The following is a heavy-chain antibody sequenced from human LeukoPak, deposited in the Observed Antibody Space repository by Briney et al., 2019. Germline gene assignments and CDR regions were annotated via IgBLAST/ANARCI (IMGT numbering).Heavy chain of an antibody. CDR2: IYTSGST. Sequence: PSETLSLTCTVSGVSMNYYFWNWIRQPAGEGLEWIGRIYTSGSTNYNPSLKSRVTMSVDTSKNQFSLKLSSVTAADTAVYYCARDRSSGWSDYFDYWGQGTLVTVSS. CDR3: ARDRSSGWSDYFDY. CDR1: GVSMNYYF. V-gene: IGHV4-4*07. J-gene: IGHJ4*02. D-gene: IGHD6-19*01.